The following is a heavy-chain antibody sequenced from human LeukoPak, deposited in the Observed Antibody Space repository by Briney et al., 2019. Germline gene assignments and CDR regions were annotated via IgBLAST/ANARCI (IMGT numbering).Heavy chain of an antibody. CDR3: ARSMNSGWYFTDY. J-gene: IGHJ4*02. CDR1: GFTLSSYW. D-gene: IGHD6-19*01. Sequence: GGSLRLSCAASGFTLSSYWMHWVRQVPGKGLVWVSRIKSDGSDTRYADSVKGRFTISRDNAKNTLYLQMNSLRAEDTAVYYCARSMNSGWYFTDYWGQGTLVTVSS. V-gene: IGHV3-74*01. CDR2: IKSDGSDT.